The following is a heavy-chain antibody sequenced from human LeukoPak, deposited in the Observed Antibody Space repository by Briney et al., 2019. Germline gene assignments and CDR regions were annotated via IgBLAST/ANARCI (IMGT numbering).Heavy chain of an antibody. V-gene: IGHV3-7*01. D-gene: IGHD3-10*01. J-gene: IGHJ4*02. Sequence: PGGSLRLSCAASGFTFSNSWMYWVRQAPGKGLEWVANIKDDGSEKYYVDPVKGRFTISRDNGKISLYLEMNSLRAEDTAVYYCASGSYFDYWGQGTLVTVSS. CDR3: ASGSYFDY. CDR1: GFTFSNSW. CDR2: IKDDGSEK.